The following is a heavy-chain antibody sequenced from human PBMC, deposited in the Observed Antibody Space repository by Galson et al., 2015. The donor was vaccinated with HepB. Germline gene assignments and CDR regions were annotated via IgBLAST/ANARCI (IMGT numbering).Heavy chain of an antibody. CDR2: IFSSGGNI. J-gene: IGHJ4*02. CDR1: GFTFSSYD. CDR3: ARDGSEDYGDYIDY. Sequence: SLRLSCAASGFTFSSYDMNWVRQAPGKGLEWIAFIFSSGGNIYYADSVKGRFTISRDNAKNSLYLQMNSLRVEDTAVYYCARDGSEDYGDYIDYWGQGTLVTVSS. D-gene: IGHD4-17*01. V-gene: IGHV3-48*03.